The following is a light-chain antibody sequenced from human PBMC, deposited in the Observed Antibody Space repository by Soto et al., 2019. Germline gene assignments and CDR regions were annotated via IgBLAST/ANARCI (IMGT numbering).Light chain of an antibody. Sequence: QSVLTQPPSASGTPGQRVTISCSGSSSTLGSHTLNWYQQVPGSAPKLLIYTTNQRPSGDPDRFSGSKSGTSASLVISGLQSEDEADYYCAAGNDSLTGVVFGGGTQLTVL. V-gene: IGLV1-44*01. CDR1: SSTLGSHT. CDR2: TTN. J-gene: IGLJ2*01. CDR3: AAGNDSLTGVV.